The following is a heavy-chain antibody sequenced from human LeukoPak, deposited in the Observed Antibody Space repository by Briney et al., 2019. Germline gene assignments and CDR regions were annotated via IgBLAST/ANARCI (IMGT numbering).Heavy chain of an antibody. CDR3: ARAKPKNMVRGLIMRRESRYYFDY. V-gene: IGHV3-30*03. J-gene: IGHJ4*02. Sequence: GGSLRLSCAASGFTFSSYGMHWVRQAPGKGLEWVAVISYDGSNKYYADSVKGRFTISRDNSKSTLYIQMNSLRAEDTAVYYCARAKPKNMVRGLIMRRESRYYFDYWGQGTLVTVSS. CDR1: GFTFSSYG. D-gene: IGHD3-10*01. CDR2: ISYDGSNK.